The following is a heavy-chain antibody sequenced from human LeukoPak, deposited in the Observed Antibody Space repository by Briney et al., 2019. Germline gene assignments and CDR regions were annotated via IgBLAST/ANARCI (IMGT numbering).Heavy chain of an antibody. Sequence: GGSLRLSCAASGFTFSSYGMHWVRQAPGKGLEWVAFIRYDGSNKYYADSVKGRFTISRDNSKNMLYLQMNSLRAEDTAVYYCAKDQLGWGHCSSTSCYTGAFDIWGQGTMVTVSS. D-gene: IGHD2-2*02. CDR1: GFTFSSYG. CDR2: IRYDGSNK. V-gene: IGHV3-30*02. CDR3: AKDQLGWGHCSSTSCYTGAFDI. J-gene: IGHJ3*02.